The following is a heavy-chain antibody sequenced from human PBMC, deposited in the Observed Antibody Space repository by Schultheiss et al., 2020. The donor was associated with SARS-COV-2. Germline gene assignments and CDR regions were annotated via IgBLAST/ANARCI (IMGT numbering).Heavy chain of an antibody. D-gene: IGHD3-3*01. CDR3: ARAEYYDFWSGYPPEYNWFDP. Sequence: SQTLSLTCTVSGGSISSYYWSWIRQPPGKGLEWIGYIYYSGSTNYNPSLKSRVTISVDTSKNQFSLKLSSVTAADTAVYYCARAEYYDFWSGYPPEYNWFDPWGQGTLVTVSS. CDR2: IYYSGST. J-gene: IGHJ5*02. CDR1: GGSISSYY. V-gene: IGHV4-59*01.